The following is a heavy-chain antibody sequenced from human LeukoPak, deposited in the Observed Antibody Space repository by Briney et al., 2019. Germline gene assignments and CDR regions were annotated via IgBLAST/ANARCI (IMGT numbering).Heavy chain of an antibody. CDR1: GYTFTGYY. J-gene: IGHJ3*02. CDR2: INPNSGGT. CDR3: ARDRSSIAAAHDAFDI. D-gene: IGHD6-6*01. V-gene: IGHV1-2*02. Sequence: ASVKVSCEASGYTFTGYYMHWVRQAPGQGLEWMGWINPNSGGTNYAQKFQGRVTMTAYMELSSLRSEDTAVYYCARDRSSIAAAHDAFDIWGQGTMVTVSS.